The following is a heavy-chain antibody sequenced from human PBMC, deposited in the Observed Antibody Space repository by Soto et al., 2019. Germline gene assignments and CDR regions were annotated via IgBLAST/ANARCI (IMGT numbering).Heavy chain of an antibody. CDR3: ARSPRRVQGYFQH. Sequence: SETLSLTCTVSGGSVSSGSYYWSWFRQPPGKGLEWIGYIYYSGSTNYNHSLKSRVTISVDTSKNQFSLKLSSVTAADTAVYYCARSPRRVQGYFQHWGQGTLVTVSS. V-gene: IGHV4-61*01. CDR1: GGSVSSGSYY. CDR2: IYYSGST. J-gene: IGHJ1*01.